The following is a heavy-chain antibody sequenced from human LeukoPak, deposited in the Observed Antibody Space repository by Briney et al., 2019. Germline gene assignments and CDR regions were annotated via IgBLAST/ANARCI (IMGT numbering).Heavy chain of an antibody. V-gene: IGHV1-2*02. D-gene: IGHD6-25*01. CDR3: ARGRPGDFFDY. CDR1: GYTFTGYF. J-gene: IGHJ4*02. Sequence: ASVKVSCKASGYTFTGYFMHWVRQAPGQGLEWMGWINPNSGGTSYLQNFQGRVTMTRDTSISTAYMDLSRLRSDDTAVYYCARGRPGDFFDYWGQGTLVTVSS. CDR2: INPNSGGT.